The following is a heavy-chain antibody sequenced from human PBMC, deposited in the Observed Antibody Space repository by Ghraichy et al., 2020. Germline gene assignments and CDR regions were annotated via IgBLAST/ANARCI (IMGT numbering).Heavy chain of an antibody. CDR2: ISGSGGST. CDR3: AKDSEQLDYFDY. D-gene: IGHD6-13*01. V-gene: IGHV3-23*01. J-gene: IGHJ4*02. CDR1: GFTFSNAW. Sequence: GGSLRLSCAASGFTFSNAWMNWVRQAPGKGLEWVSAISGSGGSTYYADSVKGRFTISRDNSKNTLYLQMNSLRAEDTAVYYCAKDSEQLDYFDYWGQGTLVTVSS.